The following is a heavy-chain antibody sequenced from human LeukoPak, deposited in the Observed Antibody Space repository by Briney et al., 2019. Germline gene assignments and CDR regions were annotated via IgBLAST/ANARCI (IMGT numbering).Heavy chain of an antibody. CDR1: GGTFSSYA. V-gene: IGHV1-69*05. CDR2: IIPIFGTA. D-gene: IGHD3-10*01. CDR3: ARGFRGVIIDAFDI. J-gene: IGHJ3*02. Sequence: SVKVSCKASGGTFSSYAISWARQAPGQGLEWMGRIIPIFGTANYAQKFQGRVTITTDESTSTAYMELSSLRSEDTAVYYCARGFRGVIIDAFDIWGQGTMVTVSS.